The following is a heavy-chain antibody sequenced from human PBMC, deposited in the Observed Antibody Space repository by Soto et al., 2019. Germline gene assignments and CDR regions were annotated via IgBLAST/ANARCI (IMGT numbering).Heavy chain of an antibody. J-gene: IGHJ6*02. CDR3: ARNGYTYGMDV. V-gene: IGHV4-31*03. D-gene: IGHD5-18*01. CDR1: GGSITSGGFY. CDR2: IYHSGSTNIYDTGST. Sequence: QVQLQESGPGLVKPSQTLSLTCTVSGGSITSGGFYWSWVRQHPGKGLEWIGYIYHSGSTNIYDTGSTYYNPSLKGRVIISADTSQNQVSLRLSFVTAADTAVYYCARNGYTYGMDVWGQGATVTVS.